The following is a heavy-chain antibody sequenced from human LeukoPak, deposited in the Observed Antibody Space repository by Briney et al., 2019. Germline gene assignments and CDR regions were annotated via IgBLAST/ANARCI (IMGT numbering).Heavy chain of an antibody. CDR2: ISGSGGST. J-gene: IGHJ4*02. V-gene: IGHV3-23*01. CDR1: GFTFSSYG. Sequence: GGTLRLSCAASGFTFSSYGMSWVRQAPGKGLEWVSAISGSGGSTYYADSVKGRFTISRDNSKNTLYLQMNSLKTEDTAVYYCTRDGYYDSSGYYGQGVYFDYWGQGTLVTVSS. CDR3: TRDGYYDSSGYYGQGVYFDY. D-gene: IGHD3-22*01.